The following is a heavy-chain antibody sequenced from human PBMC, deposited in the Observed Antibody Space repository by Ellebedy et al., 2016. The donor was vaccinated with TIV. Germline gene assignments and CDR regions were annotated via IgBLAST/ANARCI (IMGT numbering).Heavy chain of an antibody. J-gene: IGHJ4*02. D-gene: IGHD1-26*01. CDR2: IYSSGPT. V-gene: IGHV3-53*01. CDR3: AGKTGYTGSYPLSH. Sequence: PGGSLRLSCAASGFSVSGNYMNWVRQAPGKGLEWVSVIYSSGPTYYSDSVKGRFTISRDNSKNTLSLQMNSLRAEDTAVYYCAGKTGYTGSYPLSHWGQGTLVSVSS. CDR1: GFSVSGNY.